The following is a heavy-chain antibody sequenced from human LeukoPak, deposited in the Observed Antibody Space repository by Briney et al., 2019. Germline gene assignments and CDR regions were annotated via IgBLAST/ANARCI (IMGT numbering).Heavy chain of an antibody. V-gene: IGHV1-69*05. CDR1: GGTFSSYA. J-gene: IGHJ4*02. CDR3: ARVHDYDVDY. Sequence: SVKVSCKASGGTFSSYAISWVRQAPGQGLEWMGGIIPIFGTANYAQKFQGRVTITTDTSTSTAYMELRSLRSDDTAVYYCARVHDYDVDYWGQGTLVTVSS. D-gene: IGHD4-17*01. CDR2: IIPIFGTA.